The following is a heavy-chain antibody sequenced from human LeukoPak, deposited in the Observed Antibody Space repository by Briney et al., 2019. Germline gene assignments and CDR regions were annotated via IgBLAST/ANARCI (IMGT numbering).Heavy chain of an antibody. CDR2: IWCMSDGGTT. J-gene: IGHJ3*02. D-gene: IGHD3-3*01. CDR1: GFTFSHAW. V-gene: IGHV3-15*01. CDR3: ARDQIFGAKI. Sequence: GGSLRLSCAASGFTFSHAWMTWVRQAPGKGLEWVGRIWCMSDGGTTEYAAPVKGRFAISRDNAKNSLYLQMNSLRAEGTAVYYCARDQIFGAKIWGQGTMVTVSS.